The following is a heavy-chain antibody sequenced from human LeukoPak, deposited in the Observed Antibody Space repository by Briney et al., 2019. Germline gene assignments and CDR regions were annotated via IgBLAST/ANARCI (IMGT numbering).Heavy chain of an antibody. D-gene: IGHD3-3*01. Sequence: GASVKVSCKVSGYTLTELSMHWVRQAPGQGPEWMGGFNPNKGDTNYAQKFQARITMTRDTSISTAYMELSRLTTDDTATYYCARGRIFGVVITEYYFDYWGQGTPVIVSS. CDR3: ARGRIFGVVITEYYFDY. CDR2: FNPNKGDT. J-gene: IGHJ4*02. CDR1: GYTLTELS. V-gene: IGHV1-2*02.